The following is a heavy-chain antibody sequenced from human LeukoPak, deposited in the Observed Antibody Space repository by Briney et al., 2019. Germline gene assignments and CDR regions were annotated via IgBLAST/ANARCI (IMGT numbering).Heavy chain of an antibody. D-gene: IGHD3-10*01. Sequence: AGGSLRLSCAASGFTVSSYWMHWVRQAPGKGLVWVSRINSDGSSTRYADSVKGRFTISRDNAKNTLYLQMNSLRAEDTAVYYCVRGWAGWFDPWGQGTLVTVSS. J-gene: IGHJ5*02. CDR2: INSDGSST. V-gene: IGHV3-74*01. CDR1: GFTVSSYW. CDR3: VRGWAGWFDP.